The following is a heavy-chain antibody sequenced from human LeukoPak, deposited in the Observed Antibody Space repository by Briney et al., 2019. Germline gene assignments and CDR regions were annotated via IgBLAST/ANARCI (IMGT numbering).Heavy chain of an antibody. CDR3: ARDHTGGHSSSSYYYYMDV. CDR1: GFTFSSYS. Sequence: GGSLRLSCAASGFTFSSYSMNWVRQAPGKGLEWVSYISSSSSTIYYADSVKGRFTISRDNAKNSLYLQMNSLRAEDTAVYYCARDHTGGHSSSSYYYYMDVWGKGTTVTVSS. D-gene: IGHD6-13*01. CDR2: ISSSSSTI. J-gene: IGHJ6*03. V-gene: IGHV3-48*01.